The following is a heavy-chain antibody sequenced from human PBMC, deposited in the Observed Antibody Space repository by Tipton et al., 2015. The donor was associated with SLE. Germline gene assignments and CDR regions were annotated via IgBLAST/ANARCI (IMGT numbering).Heavy chain of an antibody. D-gene: IGHD3-22*01. J-gene: IGHJ3*02. CDR1: GGSISSSSYY. V-gene: IGHV4-39*07. CDR2: IYYSGST. CDR3: ASGYYDTRDAFDI. Sequence: TLSLTCTVSGGSISSSSYYWGWIRQPPGKGLEWIGSIYYSGSTYYNPSLKSRVTISVDTSKNQFSLKLSSVTAADTAVYYCASGYYDTRDAFDIWGQGTMVTVSS.